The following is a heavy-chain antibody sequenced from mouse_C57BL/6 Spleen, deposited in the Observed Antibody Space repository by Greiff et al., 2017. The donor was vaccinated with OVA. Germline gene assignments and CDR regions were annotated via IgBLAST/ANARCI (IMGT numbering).Heavy chain of an antibody. CDR3: AREGGSFRAMDY. Sequence: QVQLKQSGPELVKPGASVKISCKASGYAFSSSWMNWVKQRPGKGLEWIGRIYPGDGDTNYNGKFKGKATLTADTSSSTAYMQLSSLTSEDSAVYFCAREGGSFRAMDYWGQGTSVTVSS. V-gene: IGHV1-82*01. D-gene: IGHD1-2*01. CDR2: IYPGDGDT. CDR1: GYAFSSSW. J-gene: IGHJ4*01.